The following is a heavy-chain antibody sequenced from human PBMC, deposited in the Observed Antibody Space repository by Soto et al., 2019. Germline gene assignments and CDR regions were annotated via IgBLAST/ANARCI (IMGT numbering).Heavy chain of an antibody. J-gene: IGHJ4*02. Sequence: SSETLSLTCTFSGCSISSGDYYWSWIRQPPGKGLEWIGYIYYSGSTYYNPSLKSRVTISVDTSKNQFSLKLSSVTAADTAVYYCARRGVTLDYYDSSGPLGYFDYWGQGTLVTVSS. CDR1: GCSISSGDYY. CDR3: ARRGVTLDYYDSSGPLGYFDY. D-gene: IGHD3-22*01. CDR2: IYYSGST. V-gene: IGHV4-30-4*01.